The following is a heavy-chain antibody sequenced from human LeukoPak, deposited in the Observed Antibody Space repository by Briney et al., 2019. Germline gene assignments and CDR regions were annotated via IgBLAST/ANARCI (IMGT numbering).Heavy chain of an antibody. CDR3: ARESSGYSYYYYYYYMDV. J-gene: IGHJ6*03. Sequence: ASVKVSCKASGYTFTSYYMHWVRQAPGQGLEWMGIINPSGGSTSYAQKFQGRVTMTRDMSTSTVYMELSSLRSEDTAVYYCARESSGYSYYYYYYYMDVWGKGTTVTVSS. D-gene: IGHD3-22*01. CDR2: INPSGGST. V-gene: IGHV1-46*01. CDR1: GYTFTSYY.